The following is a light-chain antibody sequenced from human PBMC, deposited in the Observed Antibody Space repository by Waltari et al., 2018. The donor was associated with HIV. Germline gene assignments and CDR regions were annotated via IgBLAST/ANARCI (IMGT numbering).Light chain of an antibody. V-gene: IGKV1-5*03. CDR3: QEYTTYLGT. CDR2: KAS. CDR1: QSIGVW. Sequence: QVSPFPFTLAACVGDTVNLTCRASQSIGVWLAWYQQKPGKAPKFLISKASSLESGVPSRFSGSGAATEFTLTISSLQPDDFATYFCQEYTTYLGTFGQGTKVEIK. J-gene: IGKJ1*01.